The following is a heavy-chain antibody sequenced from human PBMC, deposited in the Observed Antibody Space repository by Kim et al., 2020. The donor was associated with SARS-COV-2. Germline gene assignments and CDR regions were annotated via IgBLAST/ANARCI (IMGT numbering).Heavy chain of an antibody. D-gene: IGHD3-10*01. Sequence: SETLSLTCTVFGGSISSISYYWAWIRQPPGKGLEWIGNVYYSGNSYYNPSLKSRVTMSVDTSKNQFSLKVSSVTAADTAVYYCARDGWGGGSCSNWFDPWGQGPRVTVSS. CDR2: VYYSGNS. CDR3: ARDGWGGGSCSNWFDP. V-gene: IGHV4-39*07. CDR1: GGSISSISYY. J-gene: IGHJ5*02.